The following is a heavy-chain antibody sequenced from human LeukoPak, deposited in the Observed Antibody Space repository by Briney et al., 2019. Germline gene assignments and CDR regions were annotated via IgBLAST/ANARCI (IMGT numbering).Heavy chain of an antibody. CDR3: ARVSYSGYDSY. Sequence: SVKVSCKASGYTFTGYYMHWVRQAPGQGLEWMGRIIPILGIANYAQKFQGRVTITADKSTSTAYMELSSLRSEDTAVYYCARVSYSGYDSYWGQGTLVTVSS. V-gene: IGHV1-69*02. CDR2: IIPILGIA. J-gene: IGHJ4*02. D-gene: IGHD5-12*01. CDR1: GYTFTGYY.